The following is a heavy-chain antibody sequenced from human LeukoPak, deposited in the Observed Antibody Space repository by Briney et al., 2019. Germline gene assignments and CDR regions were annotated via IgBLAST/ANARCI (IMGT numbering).Heavy chain of an antibody. Sequence: GRSPRLSCAASGFTLSTYDMHWVRQATGNDLDWVSAIGTAVDTHSPDSVVGRFSISRHNARNSLYLQMNSLRVGDTAVYYCARRLGYSSHGMDVWGQGTTVTVSS. CDR2: IGTAVDT. V-gene: IGHV3-13*01. D-gene: IGHD5-18*01. CDR3: ARRLGYSSHGMDV. J-gene: IGHJ6*02. CDR1: GFTLSTYD.